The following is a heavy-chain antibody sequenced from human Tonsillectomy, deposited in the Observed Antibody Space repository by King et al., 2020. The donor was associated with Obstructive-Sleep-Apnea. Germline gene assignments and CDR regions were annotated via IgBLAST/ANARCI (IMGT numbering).Heavy chain of an antibody. CDR2: ISWDDIM. Sequence: VQLVESGGVVVQPGGSLRLSCAASGFTFDDYTMHWVRQAPGKGLEWVSLISWDDIMSYADSVKGRFTISRDNSKNSLYLQMNSLRPEDTALYYCAKEVTPTDGDYRGFDYWGQGTLVTVSS. D-gene: IGHD4-17*01. CDR3: AKEVTPTDGDYRGFDY. V-gene: IGHV3-43*01. CDR1: GFTFDDYT. J-gene: IGHJ4*02.